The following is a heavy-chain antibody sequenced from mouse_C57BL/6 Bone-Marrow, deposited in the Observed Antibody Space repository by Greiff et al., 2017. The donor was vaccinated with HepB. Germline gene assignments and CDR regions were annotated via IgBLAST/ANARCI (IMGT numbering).Heavy chain of an antibody. CDR1: GYTFTDYY. J-gene: IGHJ1*03. D-gene: IGHD1-1*01. CDR2: IFPGSGST. Sequence: QVQLQQSGSELVKPGASVKISCKASGYTFTDYYINWVKQRPGQGLEWIGWIFPGSGSTYYNEKFKGKATLTVDKSSSTAYMLLSSLTSEDSAVYFCARAVYYGSSSGFDVWGTGTTVTVSS. V-gene: IGHV1-75*01. CDR3: ARAVYYGSSSGFDV.